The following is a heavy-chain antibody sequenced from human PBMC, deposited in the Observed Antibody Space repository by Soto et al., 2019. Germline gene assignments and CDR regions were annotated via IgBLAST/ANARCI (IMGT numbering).Heavy chain of an antibody. V-gene: IGHV6-1*01. D-gene: IGHD3-3*01. CDR3: ERDASLLFGGKDNWFDP. CDR1: GDSVSSNSAA. J-gene: IGHJ5*02. CDR2: TYYRSKWYN. Sequence: SQTLSLTCAISGDSVSSNSAAWNWIRQSPSRGLEWLGRTYYRSKWYNDYAVSVKSRITINPDTSKNQFSLQLNSVTPEDTAVYYVERDASLLFGGKDNWFDPWGQGTLVTVSS.